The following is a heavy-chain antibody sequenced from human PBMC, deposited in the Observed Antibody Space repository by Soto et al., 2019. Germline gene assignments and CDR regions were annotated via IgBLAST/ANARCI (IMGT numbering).Heavy chain of an antibody. Sequence: PPETLSLTCTVSGASISRYYWSWIRQSPGKGLEWIGYLYNTGSTIYNPSLKSRVTISVDTSKNQFSLKLDSMTAADTAVYYCARHNYGSGSTYFDYRGQGTLDTGSS. CDR3: ARHNYGSGSTYFDY. D-gene: IGHD3-10*01. J-gene: IGHJ4*02. V-gene: IGHV4-59*08. CDR2: LYNTGST. CDR1: GASISRYY.